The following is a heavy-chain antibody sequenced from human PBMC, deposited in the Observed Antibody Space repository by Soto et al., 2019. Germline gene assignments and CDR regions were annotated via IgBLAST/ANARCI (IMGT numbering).Heavy chain of an antibody. V-gene: IGHV1-8*01. CDR2: MNPNSGNT. D-gene: IGHD3-3*01. CDR1: GYTFTSYD. Sequence: ASVKVSCKASGYTFTSYDINWVRQATGQGLEWMGWMNPNSGNTGYAQKFQGRVTMTRNTSISTAYMELSSLRSEDTAVYYCARGDTYYDFWSGYYTGYYYYGMDVWGQGTTVTVSS. CDR3: ARGDTYYDFWSGYYTGYYYYGMDV. J-gene: IGHJ6*02.